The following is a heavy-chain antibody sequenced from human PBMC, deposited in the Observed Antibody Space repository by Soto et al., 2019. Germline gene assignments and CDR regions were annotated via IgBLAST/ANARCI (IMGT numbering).Heavy chain of an antibody. CDR2: MDYSGST. J-gene: IGHJ6*01. D-gene: IGHD6-25*01. V-gene: IGHV4-39*01. CDR3: ARRGPHYG. Sequence: GWLRQAPGEGLEWIGSMDYSGSTYYNPSLNSRVTISVDMSKNQFSLKLSFVTAAETAVYYCARRGPHYG.